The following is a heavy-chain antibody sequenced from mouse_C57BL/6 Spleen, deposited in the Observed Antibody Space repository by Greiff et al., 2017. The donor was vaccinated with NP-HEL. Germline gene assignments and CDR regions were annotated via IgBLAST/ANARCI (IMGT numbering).Heavy chain of an antibody. V-gene: IGHV1-61*01. CDR2: IYPSDSET. Sequence: QVQLQQPGAELVRPGSSVKLSCKASGYTFTSYWMDWVKQRPGQGLEWIGNIYPSDSETHYNQKFKDKATLTVDKSSSTAYMQLSSLTSEDSAVYYCAILIDYDPSFDYWGQGTTLTVSS. D-gene: IGHD2-4*01. J-gene: IGHJ2*01. CDR1: GYTFTSYW. CDR3: AILIDYDPSFDY.